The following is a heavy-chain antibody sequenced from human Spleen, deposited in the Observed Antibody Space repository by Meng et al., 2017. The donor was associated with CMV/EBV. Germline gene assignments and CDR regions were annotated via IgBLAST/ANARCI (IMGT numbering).Heavy chain of an antibody. CDR2: IKQDGSEK. D-gene: IGHD6-13*01. CDR3: ARHSSSWYVDY. Sequence: LSCAASGFTFSSYWMSWVRQAPGKGLEWVANIKQDGSEKYYVDSVKGRFTISRDNAKNSLYLQMNSLRAEDTAVYYCARHSSSWYVDYWGQGTLVTVSS. CDR1: GFTFSSYW. J-gene: IGHJ4*02. V-gene: IGHV3-7*01.